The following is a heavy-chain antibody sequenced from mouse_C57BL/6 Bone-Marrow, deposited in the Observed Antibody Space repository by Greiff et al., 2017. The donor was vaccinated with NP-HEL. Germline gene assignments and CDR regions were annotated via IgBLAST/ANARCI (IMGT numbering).Heavy chain of an antibody. Sequence: VQLKESGAELVRPGASVKLSCTASGFNIKDYYMHWVKQRPEQGLEWIGWIDPENGDTEYAPKFQGKATLTVDTSSNTAYLQLSSLTSEDTAVYYCTTNDYDEGYWGQGTTLTVST. CDR3: TTNDYDEGY. D-gene: IGHD2-4*01. CDR2: IDPENGDT. J-gene: IGHJ2*01. V-gene: IGHV14-4*01. CDR1: GFNIKDYY.